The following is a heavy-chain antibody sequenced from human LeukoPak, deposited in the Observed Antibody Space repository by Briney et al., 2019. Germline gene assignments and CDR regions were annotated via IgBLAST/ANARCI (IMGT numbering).Heavy chain of an antibody. D-gene: IGHD6-13*01. CDR1: GFTFGSYS. J-gene: IGHJ4*02. CDR3: ARERASSSWTLFGY. V-gene: IGHV3-21*01. Sequence: GGSLRLSCAASGFTFGSYSMNWVRQAPGKGLEWVSSISSSSSYIYYADSVKGRFTISRDDAKNSLYLQMNSLIAEDTAVYYCARERASSSWTLFGYWGQGTLVTVSS. CDR2: ISSSSSYI.